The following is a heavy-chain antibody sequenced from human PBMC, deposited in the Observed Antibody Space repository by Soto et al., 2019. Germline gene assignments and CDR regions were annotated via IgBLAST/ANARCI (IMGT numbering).Heavy chain of an antibody. Sequence: KTSETLYLTCALYVGSLSGYFWSGIRQPPGKVLDRNGEINHSRCTNYHPALKSRVPISLDTSMNQLSLTLSILNYADSAVYSGAREKSSGYLKDDFHIWGQGTMVTVSS. CDR3: AREKSSGYLKDDFHI. CDR1: VGSLSGYF. J-gene: IGHJ3*02. V-gene: IGHV4-34*01. D-gene: IGHD3-9*01. CDR2: INHSRCT.